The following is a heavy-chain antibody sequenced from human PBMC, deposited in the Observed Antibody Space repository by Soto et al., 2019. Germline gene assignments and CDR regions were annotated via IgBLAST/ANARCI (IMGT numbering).Heavy chain of an antibody. Sequence: EVQLVESGGGLIQPGGSLKLSCAASGFTVGNNYMSWVRQPPGKGLEWVSLIYSTGTTKYADSVKGRFTVSRDNAKNTLYLQMNSLRAEVTAVYYCAKDGRGSGSHYNSFGYWGQGTLVTVSS. CDR1: GFTVGNNY. D-gene: IGHD3-10*01. J-gene: IGHJ4*02. V-gene: IGHV3-53*01. CDR3: AKDGRGSGSHYNSFGY. CDR2: IYSTGTT.